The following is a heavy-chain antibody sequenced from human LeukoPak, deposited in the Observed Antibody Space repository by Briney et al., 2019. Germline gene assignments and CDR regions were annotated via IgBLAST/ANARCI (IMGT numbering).Heavy chain of an antibody. CDR2: ISSRGSTI. Sequence: GGSLRLSCAASGFTFSSYEMNWVRQAPGKGLEWVSYISSRGSTIYYADSVKGRFTISRDNAKNSLYLQMSSLRAEETAVYYCARGWQSFDYWGQGTLVTVSS. CDR1: GFTFSSYE. J-gene: IGHJ4*02. D-gene: IGHD5-24*01. CDR3: ARGWQSFDY. V-gene: IGHV3-48*03.